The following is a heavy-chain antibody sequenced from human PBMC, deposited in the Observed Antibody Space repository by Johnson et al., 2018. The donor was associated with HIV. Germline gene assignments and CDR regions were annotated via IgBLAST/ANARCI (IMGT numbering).Heavy chain of an antibody. CDR3: AKVRSGWSTGAFDI. J-gene: IGHJ3*02. V-gene: IGHV3-30*18. CDR1: GFNFNNYG. Sequence: QVQLVESGGGVVQPGRSLRLSCAASGFNFNNYGMHWVRQAPGKGLEWVAVISYDGSNKYFADSVNGRFTISRDKSKNTLYLQMNSLRAEDTAVYYCAKVRSGWSTGAFDIWGQGTMVTVSS. CDR2: ISYDGSNK. D-gene: IGHD6-19*01.